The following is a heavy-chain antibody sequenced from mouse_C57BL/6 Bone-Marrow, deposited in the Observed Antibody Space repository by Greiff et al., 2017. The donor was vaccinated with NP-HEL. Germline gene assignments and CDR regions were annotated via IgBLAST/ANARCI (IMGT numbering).Heavy chain of an antibody. D-gene: IGHD2-3*01. J-gene: IGHJ2*01. CDR1: GYSITSGYD. V-gene: IGHV3-1*01. CDR2: ISYSGST. Sequence: DVHLVESGPGMVKPSQSLSLTCTVTGYSITSGYDWHWIRHFPGNKLEWMGYISYSGSTNYNPSLKSRISITHDTSKNHFFLKLNSVTTEDTATYYCARGMVTFDYWGQGTTLTVSS. CDR3: ARGMVTFDY.